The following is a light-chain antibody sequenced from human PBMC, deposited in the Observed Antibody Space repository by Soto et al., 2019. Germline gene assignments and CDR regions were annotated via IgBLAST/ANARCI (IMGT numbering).Light chain of an antibody. V-gene: IGKV1-39*01. CDR1: QSISSY. CDR3: QQSYSNPLT. Sequence: DIQMTQSPSSLSASVGHMVTITCRASQSISSYLNWYQQKPGQAPKLLLYAASSLQSGVPSRFSRSGSGTDFTLTIRSLQPEDFATYYCQQSYSNPLTFGHGTRLEI. CDR2: AAS. J-gene: IGKJ5*01.